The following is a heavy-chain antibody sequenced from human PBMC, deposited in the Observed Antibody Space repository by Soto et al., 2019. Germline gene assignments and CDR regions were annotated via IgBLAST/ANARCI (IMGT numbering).Heavy chain of an antibody. J-gene: IGHJ5*02. CDR2: ISESGGST. CDR1: GFTFSGYA. Sequence: GGSLRLSCAASGFTFSGYAMSWVRQAPGKGLEWVSGISESGGSTYYADSVKGRFTISRDNSNNTLYLQMNSLRTEDTAVYHCATASTFDPWGQGTLVTVSS. V-gene: IGHV3-23*01. CDR3: ATASTFDP.